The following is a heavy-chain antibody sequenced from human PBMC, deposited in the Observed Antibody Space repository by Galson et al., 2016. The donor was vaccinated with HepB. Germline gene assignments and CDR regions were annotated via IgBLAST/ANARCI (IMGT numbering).Heavy chain of an antibody. D-gene: IGHD3-22*01. CDR3: AKGGGDYFDTTGYWDYFDY. J-gene: IGHJ4*02. CDR1: GFRFNTFG. Sequence: SLRLSCAASGFRFNTFGMHWVRQAPGKGLEWVAVISYDGSNKNYGDSVKGRFTISRDNSKNTLYLQMNSLRAEDTAVYYCAKGGGDYFDTTGYWDYFDYWGQGTLVTVSS. CDR2: ISYDGSNK. V-gene: IGHV3-30*18.